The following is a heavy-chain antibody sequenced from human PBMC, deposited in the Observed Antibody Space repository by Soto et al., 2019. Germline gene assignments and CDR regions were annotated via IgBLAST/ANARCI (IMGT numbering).Heavy chain of an antibody. J-gene: IGHJ5*02. V-gene: IGHV4-59*01. CDR2: IYYSGST. Sequence: SETLSLTCTVSGGSISTYFWSWIRQPPGKGLEWMGYIYYSGSTNYNPSLKSRVTISVDTSKNQFSLKLSSVTAADTAVYYCARERYLGQIEVVTAANNRFAPWGQGTLVTFSS. CDR1: GGSISTYF. D-gene: IGHD2-2*01. CDR3: ARERYLGQIEVVTAANNRFAP.